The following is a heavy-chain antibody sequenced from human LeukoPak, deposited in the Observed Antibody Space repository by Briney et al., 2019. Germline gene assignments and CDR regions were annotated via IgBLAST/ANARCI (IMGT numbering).Heavy chain of an antibody. CDR2: IIPILGIA. J-gene: IGHJ3*02. D-gene: IGHD6-19*01. Sequence: SVKVSCKASGGTFSSYAISWVRQAPGQGLEWMGRIIPILGIANYAQKFQGRVTITADKSTSTAYMELSSLRSEDTAVYYCARSGQWLYRGGAFDIWGQGTMVTVSS. CDR1: GGTFSSYA. CDR3: ARSGQWLYRGGAFDI. V-gene: IGHV1-69*04.